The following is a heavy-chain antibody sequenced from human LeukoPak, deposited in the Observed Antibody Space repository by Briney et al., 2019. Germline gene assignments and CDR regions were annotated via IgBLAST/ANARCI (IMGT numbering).Heavy chain of an antibody. CDR2: NP. D-gene: IGHD6-25*01. J-gene: IGHJ3*02. Sequence: NPSYAQGFTGRFVFSLDTSVSTAYLQISSLKAEDTAVYYCAREDSSVWDAFEIWGHGTMVTVSS. V-gene: IGHV7-4-1*02. CDR3: AREDSSVWDAFEI.